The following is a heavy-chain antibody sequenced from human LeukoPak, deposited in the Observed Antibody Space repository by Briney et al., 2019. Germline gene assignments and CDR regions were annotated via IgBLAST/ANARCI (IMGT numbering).Heavy chain of an antibody. J-gene: IGHJ3*02. CDR2: INSDGSST. V-gene: IGHV3-74*01. D-gene: IGHD1-26*01. CDR3: ARVGGRTLYAFDI. CDR1: GFTFSSYW. Sequence: PGGSLRLSCAASGFTFSSYWMHWVRQAPGKGLVWVSRINSDGSSTSYADSVKGRFTISRDNAKNTLYLQMNSLRAEDTAVYYCARVGGRTLYAFDIWGQGTMVTVSS.